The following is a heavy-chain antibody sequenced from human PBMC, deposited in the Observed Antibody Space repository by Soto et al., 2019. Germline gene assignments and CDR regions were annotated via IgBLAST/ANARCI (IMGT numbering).Heavy chain of an antibody. V-gene: IGHV1-24*01. D-gene: IGHD1-1*01. CDR3: EADASTDWRAIPDFES. Sequence: ASVKGSWKVSGYTLTELSIHWVRHAPSKGHEWMGGFDPEDGETIYAQKFQGRVTMTEDTSTDTAYMELSSLRSEDTAEYYCEADASTDWRAIPDFESWGQERMV. J-gene: IGHJ3*02. CDR1: GYTLTELS. CDR2: FDPEDGET.